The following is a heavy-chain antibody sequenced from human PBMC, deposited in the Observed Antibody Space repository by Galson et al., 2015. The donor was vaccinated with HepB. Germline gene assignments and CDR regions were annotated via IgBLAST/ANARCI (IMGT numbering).Heavy chain of an antibody. CDR3: AREEHCSSTSCLADAFDI. V-gene: IGHV3-23*01. Sequence: SGAEVKKPGESLRISCKGSGYSFTSYWISWVRQAPGKGLEWVSAISGSGGSTYYADSVKGRFTISRDNSKNTLYLQMNSLRAEDTAVYYCAREEHCSSTSCLADAFDIWGQGTMVTVSS. CDR1: GYSFTSYW. CDR2: ISGSGGST. J-gene: IGHJ3*02. D-gene: IGHD2-2*01.